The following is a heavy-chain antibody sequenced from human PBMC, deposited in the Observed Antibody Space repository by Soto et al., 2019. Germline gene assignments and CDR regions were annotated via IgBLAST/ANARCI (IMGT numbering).Heavy chain of an antibody. Sequence: SETLSLTCTVSGGSISSYYWSWIRQPPGKGLEWIGYIYYSGSTNYNPSLKSRVTISVDTSKNQFSLKLSSVTAADTAVYYCARVQDGPYCSSTSCGSYYYMDVWGKGTTVTVSS. CDR3: ARVQDGPYCSSTSCGSYYYMDV. J-gene: IGHJ6*03. D-gene: IGHD2-2*01. CDR2: IYYSGST. CDR1: GGSISSYY. V-gene: IGHV4-59*08.